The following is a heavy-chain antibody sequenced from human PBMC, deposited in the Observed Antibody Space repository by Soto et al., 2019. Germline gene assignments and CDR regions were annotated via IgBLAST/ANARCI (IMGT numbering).Heavy chain of an antibody. CDR2: IWYDGSNK. CDR1: GFTFSSYG. V-gene: IGHV3-33*01. D-gene: IGHD3-22*01. CDR3: ARDDYYDRRYMDF. J-gene: IGHJ6*03. Sequence: PGGSLRLSCAASGFTFSSYGMHWVRQAPGKGLEWVAVIWYDGSNKYYADSVKGRFTISRDNSKNTLYLQMNSLRAEDTAVYYCARDDYYDRRYMDFWGKGTTVTVSS.